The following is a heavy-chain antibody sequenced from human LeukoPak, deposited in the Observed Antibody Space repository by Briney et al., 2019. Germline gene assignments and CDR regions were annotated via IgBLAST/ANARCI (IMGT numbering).Heavy chain of an antibody. CDR1: GYTFTGYY. D-gene: IGHD3-3*01. J-gene: IGHJ6*02. Sequence: ASVKVSCKASGYTFTGYYMHWVRQAPGQGLEWMGWINPNSGGTNYAQKFQGRVTMTRDTSISTAYMELSRLRSDDTAVYYCARDTGDDFWSGYYTGIHYYYGMDVWGQGTTVTVSS. CDR3: ARDTGDDFWSGYYTGIHYYYGMDV. CDR2: INPNSGGT. V-gene: IGHV1-2*02.